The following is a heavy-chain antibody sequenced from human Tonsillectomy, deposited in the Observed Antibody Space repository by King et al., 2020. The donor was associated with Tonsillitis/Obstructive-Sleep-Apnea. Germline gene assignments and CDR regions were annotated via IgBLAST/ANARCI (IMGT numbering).Heavy chain of an antibody. Sequence: VQLQESGPGLVKPSGTLSLTCAVSGGSISSSNWWTWVRQPPGKGLEWIGEIFHSGSTNYHPSLRSRVTISVDKSKYQFSLRLSSVTAADTAMYYCARGYYGSGNGFDMWGQGTMVTVSA. CDR2: IFHSGST. V-gene: IGHV4-4*02. D-gene: IGHD3-10*01. CDR1: GGSISSSNW. J-gene: IGHJ3*02. CDR3: ARGYYGSGNGFDM.